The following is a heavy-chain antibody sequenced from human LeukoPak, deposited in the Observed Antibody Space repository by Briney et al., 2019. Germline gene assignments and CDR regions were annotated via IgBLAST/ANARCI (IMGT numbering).Heavy chain of an antibody. CDR1: GGSISSYY. D-gene: IGHD3-22*01. J-gene: IGHJ4*02. V-gene: IGHV4-4*07. Sequence: SETLSLTCTVSGGSISSYYWSWIRQPAGKGLEWIGRIYTSGSTNYNPSLKSRVTMSVDTSKNQFSLKLSSVTAADTAVYYCARIPSYTYYYDSSGYLTSYYFDYWGQGTLVTVSS. CDR3: ARIPSYTYYYDSSGYLTSYYFDY. CDR2: IYTSGST.